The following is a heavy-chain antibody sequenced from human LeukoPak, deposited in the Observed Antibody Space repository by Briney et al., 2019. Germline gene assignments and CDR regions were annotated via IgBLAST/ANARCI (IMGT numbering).Heavy chain of an antibody. Sequence: SETLSLTCTVSGGSISSSSYYWGWTRQPPGKGLEWIGSIYYSGSTYYSPSLKSRVTISVDTSKNQFSLKLSSVTAADTAVYYCARQPSIAAAGDYWGQGTLVTVSS. CDR1: GGSISSSSYY. CDR2: IYYSGST. CDR3: ARQPSIAAAGDY. J-gene: IGHJ4*02. D-gene: IGHD6-13*01. V-gene: IGHV4-39*01.